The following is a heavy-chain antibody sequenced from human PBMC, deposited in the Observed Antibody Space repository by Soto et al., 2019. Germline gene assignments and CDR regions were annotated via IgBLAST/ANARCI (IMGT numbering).Heavy chain of an antibody. CDR2: IYSGGST. V-gene: IGHV3-53*01. Sequence: EVQLVESGGGLIQPGGSLRLSCAASGFTVSSNYMSWVRQAPGKGLEWVSVIYSGGSTYYADSVKGRFTISRDNSKNTLYLQMNSLRAEDTAVYYCARDQLITILGYYYGMDVWGQGTTVTVSS. CDR3: ARDQLITILGYYYGMDV. CDR1: GFTVSSNY. J-gene: IGHJ6*02. D-gene: IGHD3-3*01.